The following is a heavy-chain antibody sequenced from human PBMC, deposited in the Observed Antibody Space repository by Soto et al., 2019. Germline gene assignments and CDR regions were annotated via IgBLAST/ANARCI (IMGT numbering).Heavy chain of an antibody. J-gene: IGHJ3*02. CDR2: INPNSGGT. D-gene: IGHD3-10*01. Sequence: QVQLVQSGAEVKKPGASVKVSCKASGYTFTGYYMHWVRQAPGQGLEWMGWINPNSGGTNYAQKFQGWVTMTRDTSISTAYMELSRLRSDDTAVYYCARDGYYGSGTLPNNAFDIWGQGTMVTVSS. CDR1: GYTFTGYY. V-gene: IGHV1-2*04. CDR3: ARDGYYGSGTLPNNAFDI.